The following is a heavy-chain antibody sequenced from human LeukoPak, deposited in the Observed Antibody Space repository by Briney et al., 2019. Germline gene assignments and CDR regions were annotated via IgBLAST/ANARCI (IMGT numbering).Heavy chain of an antibody. CDR3: AKLGSPRIAVAGGYYFDY. CDR2: ITDSGGRA. Sequence: GGSLRLSCAASGFTFSGYAMSWVRQAPGKGLEWVSSITDSGGRAYSADFLKGRFTISRDNSKNTLYLEMNSLRAEDTAVYYCAKLGSPRIAVAGGYYFDYWGQGTLVTVSS. V-gene: IGHV3-23*01. D-gene: IGHD6-19*01. CDR1: GFTFSGYA. J-gene: IGHJ4*02.